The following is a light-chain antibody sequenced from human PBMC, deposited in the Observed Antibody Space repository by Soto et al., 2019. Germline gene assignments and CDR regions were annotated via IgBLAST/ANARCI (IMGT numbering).Light chain of an antibody. V-gene: IGKV1-5*03. CDR2: KAS. CDR1: QSIDTW. J-gene: IGKJ1*01. CDR3: QQYNSYRA. Sequence: DIKLTQSPFTLSGTVGARVTLTCRASQSIDTWFAWYHQKPGQVPKLLISKASSLESGVPSRFSGSGSGTEFTLTISSLQPDDSATYYCQQYNSYRAFGQGTKVDI.